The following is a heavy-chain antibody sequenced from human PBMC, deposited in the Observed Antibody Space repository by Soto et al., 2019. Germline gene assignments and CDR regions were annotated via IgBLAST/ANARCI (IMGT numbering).Heavy chain of an antibody. J-gene: IGHJ5*02. D-gene: IGHD1-1*01. V-gene: IGHV4-4*07. CDR3: VRDGTKTLRDWFDP. CDR2: IYATGTT. CDR1: GASISGFY. Sequence: EPLSLSCSDSGASISGFYWSWIRKSAGKGLEWIGRIYATGTTDYNPSLKSRVMMSVDTSKKQFSLKLRSVTAADTAVYYCVRDGTKTLRDWFDPWGQGISVTVSS.